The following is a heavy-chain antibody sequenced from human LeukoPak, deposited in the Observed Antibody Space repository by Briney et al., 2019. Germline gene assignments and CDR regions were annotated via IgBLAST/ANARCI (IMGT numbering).Heavy chain of an antibody. Sequence: PGRSLRLSCAASGFTFSSYAMSWVRQAPGKGLEWVSAISGSGGSTYYADSVKGRFTISRDNSKNTLYLQMNSLRAEDTAVYYCARGGYYGSGSYYNHFDYWGQGTLVTVSS. CDR2: ISGSGGST. D-gene: IGHD3-10*01. CDR3: ARGGYYGSGSYYNHFDY. J-gene: IGHJ4*02. CDR1: GFTFSSYA. V-gene: IGHV3-23*01.